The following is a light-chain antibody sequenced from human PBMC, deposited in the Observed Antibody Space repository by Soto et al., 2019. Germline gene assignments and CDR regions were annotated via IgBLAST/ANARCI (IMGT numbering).Light chain of an antibody. CDR3: QTWVTGIQV. CDR1: SGHSSYI. CDR2: LEGSGSY. Sequence: QSVLTQSSSASASLGSSVKLTCTLSSGHSSYIIAWHQQQPGKAPRYLMKLEGSGSYNKGSGVPDRFSGSSSGADRYLTISNLQFEDEADYYCQTWVTGIQVFGGGTKVTVL. J-gene: IGLJ2*01. V-gene: IGLV4-60*02.